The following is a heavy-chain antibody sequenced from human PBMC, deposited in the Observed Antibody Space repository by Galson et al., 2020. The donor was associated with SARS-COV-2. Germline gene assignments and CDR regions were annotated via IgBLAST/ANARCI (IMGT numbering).Heavy chain of an antibody. CDR3: ARARGGTEDCLDY. Sequence: ASETLSLTCTVSGGSISSYYWSWIRQPPGKGLEWMRYIYYSGSTNYNPSLKSRVTISVDTSKNQFSLKLSSVTAADTAVYYCARARGGTEDCLDYWGQGTLVTVSS. V-gene: IGHV4-59*01. CDR2: IYYSGST. D-gene: IGHD3-16*01. CDR1: GGSISSYY. J-gene: IGHJ4*02.